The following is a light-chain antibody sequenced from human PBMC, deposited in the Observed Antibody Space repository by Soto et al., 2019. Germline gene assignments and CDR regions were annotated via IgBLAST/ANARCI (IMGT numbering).Light chain of an antibody. V-gene: IGLV2-14*01. Sequence: QSGLTQPASVSGSPGQSITISCTGTSSDVGGYNYVSWYQQHPGKAPKLMIYEVSNRPSGVSNRFSGSKSGNTASLTISGLQAEDEADYYCSSYTSSSTTLYVFGPGTKVTVL. J-gene: IGLJ1*01. CDR1: SSDVGGYNY. CDR2: EVS. CDR3: SSYTSSSTTLYV.